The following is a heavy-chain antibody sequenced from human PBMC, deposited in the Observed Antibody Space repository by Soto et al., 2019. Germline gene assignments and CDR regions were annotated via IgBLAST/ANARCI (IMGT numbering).Heavy chain of an antibody. CDR2: ISGDNGNT. D-gene: IGHD3-22*01. Sequence: QVQLVQSGPEVKKPGASVKVSCKASGYSFTTYGIAGVRQTPGQGLEWMGWISGDNGNTNYAQKLQGRVTMTTDISTSTAYLELRSLGFDDTAVYYCARDGYYENWGQGTMVIVSS. J-gene: IGHJ3*01. CDR1: GYSFTTYG. V-gene: IGHV1-18*01. CDR3: ARDGYYEN.